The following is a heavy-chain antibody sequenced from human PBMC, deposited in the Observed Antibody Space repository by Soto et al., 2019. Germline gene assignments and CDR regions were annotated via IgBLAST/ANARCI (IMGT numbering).Heavy chain of an antibody. D-gene: IGHD2-15*01. J-gene: IGHJ4*02. CDR2: IRGGDGYT. CDR3: ARDAYCSSGRCRYFYNY. Sequence: QVLHVQSGTEVKKPGASVKVSCKASGYTFTDYIVHWLRQAPGQRPEWMGWIRGGDGYTRYSGEFRGRSSISRDTSASTVYMELSSLRSEDTAVYYCARDAYCSSGRCRYFYNYWGQGTLVTVSS. V-gene: IGHV1-3*01. CDR1: GYTFTDYI.